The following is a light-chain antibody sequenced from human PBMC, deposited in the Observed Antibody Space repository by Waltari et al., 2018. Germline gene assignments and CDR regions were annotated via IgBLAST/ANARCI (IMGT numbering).Light chain of an antibody. CDR2: KAS. CDR1: QSISSW. CDR3: QQYNSYSAT. V-gene: IGKV1-5*03. J-gene: IGKJ3*01. Sequence: DIQMTQSPSTLSASVGDRVTITCRASQSISSWLAWYQQKPGKAPKLRIYKASSLESGVPSRFSGSGSGTEFTLTISSLQPDDFATYYCQQYNSYSATFGPGTKVDIK.